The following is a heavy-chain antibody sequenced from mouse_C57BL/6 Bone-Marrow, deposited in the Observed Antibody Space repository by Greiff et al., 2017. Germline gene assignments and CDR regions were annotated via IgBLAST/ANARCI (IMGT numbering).Heavy chain of an antibody. Sequence: VKLMESGAELVKPGASVKMSCTASGYTFTTYPLEWMKQNHGKSLEWIGNFHPYNDDTKYNEKFKGKATLTVEKSSSTVYLELSRLTSDDSAVYYCARGGNYGGYYFDYWGQGTTLTVSS. CDR2: FHPYNDDT. CDR3: ARGGNYGGYYFDY. V-gene: IGHV1-47*01. D-gene: IGHD2-1*01. CDR1: GYTFTTYP. J-gene: IGHJ2*01.